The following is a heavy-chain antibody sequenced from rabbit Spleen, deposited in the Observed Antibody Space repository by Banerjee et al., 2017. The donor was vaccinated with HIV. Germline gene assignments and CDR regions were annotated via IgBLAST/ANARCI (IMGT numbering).Heavy chain of an antibody. CDR1: GFSLFNYW. Sequence: EESGGGLVKTGGTLTLTCKASGFSLFNYWMCWVRQAPGKGLDLIGCIYSGDGSTDYAIWVNGRFTISKTSSTMDLKMTSLTAADTATYFCARDKELDICGYEFDLWGPGTLVTVS. J-gene: IGHJ4*01. CDR2: IYSGDGST. CDR3: ARDKELDICGYEFDL. V-gene: IGHV1S25*01. D-gene: IGHD6-1*01.